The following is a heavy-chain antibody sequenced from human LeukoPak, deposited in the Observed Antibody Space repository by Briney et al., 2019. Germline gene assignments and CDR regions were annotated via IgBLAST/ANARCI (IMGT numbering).Heavy chain of an antibody. J-gene: IGHJ6*03. CDR2: ISGSVDTT. Sequence: GGSLRLSCAASGFTFSNYGMSWGRQAPGKGLEWVSTISGSVDTTYYADSVKVRFTISRDNSKNTLYLHMNSLRAEDTAVYYCAKVTYDILTGYRFWYYYYYMDVWGKGTTVTISS. CDR3: AKVTYDILTGYRFWYYYYYMDV. CDR1: GFTFSNYG. D-gene: IGHD3-9*01. V-gene: IGHV3-23*01.